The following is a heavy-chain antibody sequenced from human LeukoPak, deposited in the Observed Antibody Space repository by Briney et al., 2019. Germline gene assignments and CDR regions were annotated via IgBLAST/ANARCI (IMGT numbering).Heavy chain of an antibody. V-gene: IGHV1-2*02. J-gene: IGHJ5*02. D-gene: IGHD3-22*01. Sequence: ASVKVSCKASGYTFTGYYMHWVRQAPGQGLGWMGWINPNSGGTNYAQKFQGRVTMTRDTSISTAYMELSRLRSDDTAVYYCARTTYDSSGYYKAWGQGTLVTVSS. CDR2: INPNSGGT. CDR3: ARTTYDSSGYYKA. CDR1: GYTFTGYY.